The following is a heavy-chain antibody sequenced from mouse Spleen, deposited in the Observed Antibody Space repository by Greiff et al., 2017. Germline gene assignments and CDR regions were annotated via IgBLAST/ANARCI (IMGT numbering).Heavy chain of an antibody. CDR3: AAPHLGRYAMDY. D-gene: IGHD4-1*01. CDR2: IYPGDDGT. CDR1: GYAFSSSG. J-gene: IGHJ4*01. V-gene: IGHV1-82*01. Sequence: QVQLQQSGPELVKPGASVKISCKASGYAFSSSGMNWVKQRPGKGLEWIGWIYPGDDGTNYNGKFKGKATLTADKSSSTAYKQLSSLTSEDSAVYFYAAPHLGRYAMDYWGQGTSVTVSS.